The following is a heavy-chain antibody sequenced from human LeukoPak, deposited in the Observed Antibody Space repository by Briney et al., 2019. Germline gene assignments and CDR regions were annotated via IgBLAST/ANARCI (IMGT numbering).Heavy chain of an antibody. D-gene: IGHD2-15*01. J-gene: IGHJ3*02. CDR1: GGSISSSSYY. CDR2: IYYSGST. V-gene: IGHV4-39*07. CDR3: VRATGGFCRAGTCYNDAFDI. Sequence: PSETLSLTCTVSGGSISSSSYYWGWIRQPPGKGLEWIGSIYYSGSTYYNPSLNSRVTISVDTSKNHFSLNLTSVTAADTAVYFCVRATGGFCRAGTCYNDAFDIWGQGTMVTVSS.